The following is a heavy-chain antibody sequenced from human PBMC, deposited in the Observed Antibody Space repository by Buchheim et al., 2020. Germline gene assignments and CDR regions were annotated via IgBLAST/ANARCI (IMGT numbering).Heavy chain of an antibody. CDR3: ASIHKRGYSYGY. CDR1: GGSFSGYY. J-gene: IGHJ4*02. V-gene: IGHV4-34*01. CDR2: INHSGST. D-gene: IGHD5-18*01. Sequence: QVQLQQWGAGLLKPSETLSLTCAVYGGSFSGYYWSWIRQPPGKGLEWIGEINHSGSTNYNPSLKSRVPISVDPSKNQFSLKLSSVTAADTAVYYCASIHKRGYSYGYWGQGTL.